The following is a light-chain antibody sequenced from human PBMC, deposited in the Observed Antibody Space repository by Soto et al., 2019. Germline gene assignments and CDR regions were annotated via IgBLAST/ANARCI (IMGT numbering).Light chain of an antibody. V-gene: IGLV1-44*01. CDR1: SSNLGDNT. Sequence: QSVLTQPPSASGAPGQRVTISCSTSSSNLGDNTVNWYQQVPGTAPKLLIYSYDQRPSGVPDRFSGSKSGTSASLAISGLRSEDEADYYCAAWDASLDGYVFGTGTKVTVL. CDR3: AAWDASLDGYV. CDR2: SYD. J-gene: IGLJ1*01.